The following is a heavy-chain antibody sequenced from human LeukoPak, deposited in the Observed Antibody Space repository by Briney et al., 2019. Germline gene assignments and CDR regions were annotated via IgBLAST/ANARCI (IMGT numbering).Heavy chain of an antibody. D-gene: IGHD4-11*01. CDR3: ARVNSNNFDF. CDR2: IHSGGST. V-gene: IGHV3-53*05. Sequence: GGSLRLSCAVSGFTVSSNYMSWVRQAPGKGLEWVSVIHSGGSTYYEDSVEGRFTISRDNSKNTLYLQMNSLRAEDAAVYHCARVNSNNFDFWGQGTLVTASS. J-gene: IGHJ4*02. CDR1: GFTVSSNY.